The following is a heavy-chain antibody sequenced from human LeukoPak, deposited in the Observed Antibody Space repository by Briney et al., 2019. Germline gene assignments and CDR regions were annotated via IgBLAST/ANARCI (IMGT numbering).Heavy chain of an antibody. CDR2: IYSSGST. D-gene: IGHD3-22*01. CDR3: VSSGYNPRFYYYYLDV. V-gene: IGHV4-61*02. Sequence: SQTLSLTCTVPGGSISSGSYYWSWIRQPAGKGLEWIGRIYSSGSTNYNPSLRSRATISIDTSSNEFSLKLSSVTAADTAVYYCVSSGYNPRFYYYYLDVWGNGTTVTISS. CDR1: GGSISSGSYY. J-gene: IGHJ6*03.